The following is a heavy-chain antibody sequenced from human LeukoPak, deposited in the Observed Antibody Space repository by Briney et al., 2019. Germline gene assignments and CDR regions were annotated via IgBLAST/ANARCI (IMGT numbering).Heavy chain of an antibody. V-gene: IGHV4-59*08. Sequence: SETLSLTCTVSGGSISSYYWSWIRQPPGKGLEWIGCIYYSGSTNYNPSLESRVTISVDTSKNQFSLNLSSVTAADTAVYYCARHSGHIYSAYDNYFDYWGQGTLVTVSS. CDR3: ARHSGHIYSAYDNYFDY. J-gene: IGHJ4*02. D-gene: IGHD5-12*01. CDR2: IYYSGST. CDR1: GGSISSYY.